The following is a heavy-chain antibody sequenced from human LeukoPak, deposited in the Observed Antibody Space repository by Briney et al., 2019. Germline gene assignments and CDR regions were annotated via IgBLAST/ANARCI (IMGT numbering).Heavy chain of an antibody. CDR1: GFTFGSYS. D-gene: IGHD3-9*01. Sequence: KPGGSLRLSCAASGFTFGSYSMNWVRQAPGKGLEWVSSISSSSSYIYYADSVKGRFTISRDNAKKSLYLQMNSLRVEDTAVYYCARGYDISDYWGQGTVVTVSS. V-gene: IGHV3-21*01. CDR2: ISSSSSYI. J-gene: IGHJ4*02. CDR3: ARGYDISDY.